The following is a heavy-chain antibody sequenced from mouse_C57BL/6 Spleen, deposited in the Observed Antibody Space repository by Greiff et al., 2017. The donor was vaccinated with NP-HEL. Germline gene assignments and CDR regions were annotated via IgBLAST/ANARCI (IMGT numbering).Heavy chain of an antibody. J-gene: IGHJ3*01. D-gene: IGHD1-2*01. CDR1: GYSITSGYY. V-gene: IGHV3-6*01. CDR2: ISYDGSN. Sequence: EVKLMESGPGLVKPSQSLSLTCSVTGYSITSGYYWNWIRQFPGNKLEWMGYISYDGSNNYNPSLKNRISITRDTSKNQFFLKLNSVTTEDTATYYCARDLLANPFAYWGQGTLVTVSA. CDR3: ARDLLANPFAY.